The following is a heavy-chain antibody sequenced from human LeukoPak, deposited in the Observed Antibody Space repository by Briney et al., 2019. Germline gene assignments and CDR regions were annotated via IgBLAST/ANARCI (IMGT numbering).Heavy chain of an antibody. Sequence: SETLSLTCTVSGYSISSGYYWGWIRQPPGKGLEWIGSIYHSGSTYYNPSLKSRVTISVDTSKNQFSLKLSSVTAADTAVYYCAVSAAGLFGPWGQGTLVTVSS. CDR2: IYHSGST. CDR1: GYSISSGYY. D-gene: IGHD6-13*01. J-gene: IGHJ5*02. CDR3: AVSAAGLFGP. V-gene: IGHV4-38-2*02.